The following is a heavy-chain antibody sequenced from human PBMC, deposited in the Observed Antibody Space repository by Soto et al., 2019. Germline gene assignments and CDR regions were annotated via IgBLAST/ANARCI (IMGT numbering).Heavy chain of an antibody. V-gene: IGHV4-4*07. D-gene: IGHD3-22*01. CDR1: EATISPYY. Sequence: TLALIWRVPEATISPYYWSWIRPPAGKGLEWVGRIYHSGSTNYNPSLKSRVTISVDKSKNQFSLKLSSVTAADTAVYYCARDRGYYDSSGYYRRDALGYWGQGTLVTISS. CDR3: ARDRGYYDSSGYYRRDALGY. CDR2: IYHSGST. J-gene: IGHJ4*02.